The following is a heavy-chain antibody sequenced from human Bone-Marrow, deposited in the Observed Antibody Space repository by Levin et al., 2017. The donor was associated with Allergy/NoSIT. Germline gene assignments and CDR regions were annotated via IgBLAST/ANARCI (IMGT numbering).Heavy chain of an antibody. CDR3: ARAGRYYDSSGYLFDY. D-gene: IGHD3-22*01. V-gene: IGHV3-33*01. CDR1: GFTFSSYG. Sequence: SCAASGFTFSSYGMHWVRQAPGKGLEWVAVIWYDGSNKYYADSVKGRFTISRDNSKNTLYLQMNSLRAEDTAVYYCARAGRYYDSSGYLFDYWGQGTLVTVSS. CDR2: IWYDGSNK. J-gene: IGHJ4*02.